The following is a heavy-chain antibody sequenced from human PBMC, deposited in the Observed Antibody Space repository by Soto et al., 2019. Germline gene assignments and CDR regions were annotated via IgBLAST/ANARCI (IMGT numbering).Heavy chain of an antibody. J-gene: IGHJ4*02. Sequence: QVQLVASGGGVVQPGRSLRLSCAPSGFAFSSYAMHWVRQAPGKGLEWVAVISYDGSNKYYADSVKGRFTISRDNSKNTLSLQMNSLRAEDTALYYCAIELNDYGDSWGRGTLVTVSS. V-gene: IGHV3-30-3*01. D-gene: IGHD4-17*01. CDR2: ISYDGSNK. CDR3: AIELNDYGDS. CDR1: GFAFSSYA.